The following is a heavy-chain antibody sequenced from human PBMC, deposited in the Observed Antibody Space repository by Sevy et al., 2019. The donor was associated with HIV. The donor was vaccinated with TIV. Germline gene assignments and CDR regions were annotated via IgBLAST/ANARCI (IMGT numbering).Heavy chain of an antibody. D-gene: IGHD3-16*02. CDR2: IYYSGST. CDR1: GGSISSYY. J-gene: IGHJ4*02. V-gene: IGHV4-59*13. CDR3: ARGRPFGGVITYPPYFDY. Sequence: SETLSLTCTVSGGSISSYYWSWIRQPPGKGLEWIGYIYYSGSTNYNPSLKSRVTISVDTSKNQFPLKLSSVTAADTAVYYCARGRPFGGVITYPPYFDYWGQGTLVTVSS.